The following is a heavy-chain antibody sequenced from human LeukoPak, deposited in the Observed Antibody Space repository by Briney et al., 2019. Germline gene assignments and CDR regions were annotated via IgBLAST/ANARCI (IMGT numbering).Heavy chain of an antibody. D-gene: IGHD3-10*01. V-gene: IGHV4-61*01. CDR2: SYYNGST. CDR3: ARGFGDWGLSWFDP. Sequence: PSETLSLTCTVYGGSVSSGSYYRSWIRQPPGKGLEWICDSYYNGSTKYNPSLKSRVTISVDTSKNQFSLKLTSVTAADRAVYYCARGFGDWGLSWFDPWGQGTLVTVPS. CDR1: GGSVSSGSYY. J-gene: IGHJ5*02.